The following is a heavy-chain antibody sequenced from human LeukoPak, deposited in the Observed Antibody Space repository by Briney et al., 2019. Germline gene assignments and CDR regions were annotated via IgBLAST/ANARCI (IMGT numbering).Heavy chain of an antibody. Sequence: SETLSLTCTVSVGSISSYYWSWIRQPPGKGLEWIGYIYYSGSTNYNPSLKSRVTISVDTSKNQFSLKLSSVTAADTAVYYCARDYSGFDPWGQGTLVTVSS. D-gene: IGHD1-26*01. V-gene: IGHV4-59*01. CDR1: VGSISSYY. J-gene: IGHJ5*02. CDR2: IYYSGST. CDR3: ARDYSGFDP.